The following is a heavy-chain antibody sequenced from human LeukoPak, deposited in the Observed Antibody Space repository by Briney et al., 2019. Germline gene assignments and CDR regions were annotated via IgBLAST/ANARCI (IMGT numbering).Heavy chain of an antibody. D-gene: IGHD6-6*01. V-gene: IGHV4-39*07. J-gene: IGHJ6*03. CDR1: GGSISSSSYY. CDR2: IYYSGST. CDR3: ATWSLSREYSSSSRAYYYYYMDV. Sequence: SETLSLTCTVSGGSISSSSYYWGWIRQPPGTGLEWIGTIYYSGSTYYNPSLKSRVTISVDTSKNQFSLKLSSVTAADTAVYYCATWSLSREYSSSSRAYYYYYMDVWGEGTTVTVSS.